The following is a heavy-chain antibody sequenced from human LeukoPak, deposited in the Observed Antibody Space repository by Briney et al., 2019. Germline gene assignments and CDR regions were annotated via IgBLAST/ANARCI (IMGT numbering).Heavy chain of an antibody. J-gene: IGHJ4*02. Sequence: GGSLRLSCAASGFAFRSYAMHWVRQAPGKGLEWLAVVSAHGLDKFYADSVKGRFTISRDNAKNSLYLQMNSLRAEDTAVYYCAREGQRGRWNFDSWGQGTLVTVSS. D-gene: IGHD1-1*01. CDR3: AREGQRGRWNFDS. V-gene: IGHV3-30*04. CDR1: GFAFRSYA. CDR2: VSAHGLDK.